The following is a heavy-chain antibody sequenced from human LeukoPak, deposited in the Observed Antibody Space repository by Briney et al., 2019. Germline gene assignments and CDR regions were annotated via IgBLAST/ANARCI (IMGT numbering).Heavy chain of an antibody. V-gene: IGHV3-21*01. CDR1: GFTFSSYS. Sequence: GGSLRLSCAASGFTFSSYSMNWVRQAPGKGLEWVSSISSSSGSIYYADSVKGRFTISRDNAKNSVYLQMDSLRAEDTAVYYCARDWNYFSCWGQGTLVTVSS. CDR2: ISSSSGSI. J-gene: IGHJ4*02. CDR3: ARDWNYFSC. D-gene: IGHD1-1*01.